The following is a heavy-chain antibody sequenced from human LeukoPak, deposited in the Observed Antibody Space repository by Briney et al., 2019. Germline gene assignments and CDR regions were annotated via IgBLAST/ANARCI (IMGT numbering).Heavy chain of an antibody. Sequence: GASVKVSCKASGYTFTGYYMHWVRQAPGQGLEWMGWINPSSGGTNYAQKFQGRVTMTRDTSVSTAYMELSRLRSDDTAVYYCARDLSSGYYYFDYWGQGTLVTVSS. J-gene: IGHJ4*02. V-gene: IGHV1-2*02. CDR3: ARDLSSGYYYFDY. CDR1: GYTFTGYY. CDR2: INPSSGGT. D-gene: IGHD3-22*01.